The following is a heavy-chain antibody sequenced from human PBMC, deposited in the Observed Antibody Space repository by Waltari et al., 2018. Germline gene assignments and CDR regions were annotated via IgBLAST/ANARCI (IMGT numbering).Heavy chain of an antibody. CDR3: ARREPLGDSYGWGAFDI. D-gene: IGHD5-18*01. Sequence: EVQLVQSGAEVKKPGESLKISCKGSGYSFTSYWIGWVRQMPGKGLEWMGIVYPVDPDTRYSPSFPGQVTIAADKSIRTAYLQWSSLKASDTAMYYCARREPLGDSYGWGAFDIWGQGTMVTVSS. CDR1: GYSFTSYW. J-gene: IGHJ3*02. CDR2: VYPVDPDT. V-gene: IGHV5-51*03.